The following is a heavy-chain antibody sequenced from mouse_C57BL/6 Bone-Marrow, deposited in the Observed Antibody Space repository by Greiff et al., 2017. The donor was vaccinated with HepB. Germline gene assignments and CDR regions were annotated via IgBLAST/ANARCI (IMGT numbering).Heavy chain of an antibody. J-gene: IGHJ2*01. CDR3: TRLDGSGYFDY. Sequence: VQLQQSGAELVRPGASVTLSCKASGYTFTDYEMHWVKQTPVHGLEWIGAIDPETGGTAYNQKFKGKAILTADKSSSTAYMELRSLTSEDSAVYYCTRLDGSGYFDYWGQGTTLTVSS. V-gene: IGHV1-15*01. D-gene: IGHD1-1*01. CDR1: GYTFTDYE. CDR2: IDPETGGT.